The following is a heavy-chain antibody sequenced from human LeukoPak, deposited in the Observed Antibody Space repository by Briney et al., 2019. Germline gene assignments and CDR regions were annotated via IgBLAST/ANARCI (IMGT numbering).Heavy chain of an antibody. J-gene: IGHJ3*02. Sequence: SETLSLTCTVSGGSISSSSYYWGWIRQPPGKGLEWIGSIYYSGSTYYNPSLKSRVTISVDTSKNQFSLKLSSVTAADTAVYYCARQNYDTDAFDIWGQGTMVTVSS. D-gene: IGHD3-22*01. CDR3: ARQNYDTDAFDI. V-gene: IGHV4-39*01. CDR2: IYYSGST. CDR1: GGSISSSSYY.